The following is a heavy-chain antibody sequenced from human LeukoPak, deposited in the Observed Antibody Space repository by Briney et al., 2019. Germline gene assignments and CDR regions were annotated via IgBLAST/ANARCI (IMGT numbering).Heavy chain of an antibody. D-gene: IGHD3-9*01. CDR2: IYYSGST. V-gene: IGHV4-59*01. CDR1: GGSISSYY. CDR3: ARAYSDNILTGLDYYYMDV. J-gene: IGHJ6*03. Sequence: SETLSLTCTVSGGSISSYYWSWIRQPPGKGLEWIGYIYYSGSTNYNPSLKSRVTISVDTSKNQFSLKLSSVTAADTAVYYCARAYSDNILTGLDYYYMDVWGKGTTVTISS.